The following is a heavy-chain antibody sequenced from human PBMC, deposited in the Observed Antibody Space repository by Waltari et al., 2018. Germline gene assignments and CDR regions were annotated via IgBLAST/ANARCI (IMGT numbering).Heavy chain of an antibody. CDR2: IYTSGST. V-gene: IGHV4-4*07. D-gene: IGHD3-9*01. J-gene: IGHJ6*03. CDR1: GGSISSYY. Sequence: QVQLQESGPGLVKPSETLSLTCTVSGGSISSYYWSWIRQPAGKGLAWMGCIYTSGSTNHNPALKMRVTRSGDTSKNQFSLKLSAVTAADTAVYYCAGGLGLYDILTGSIYYYYYMDVWGKGTTVTVSS. CDR3: AGGLGLYDILTGSIYYYYYMDV.